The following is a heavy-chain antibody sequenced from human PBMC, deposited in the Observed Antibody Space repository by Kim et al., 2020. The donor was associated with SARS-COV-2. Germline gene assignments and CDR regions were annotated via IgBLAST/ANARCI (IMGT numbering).Heavy chain of an antibody. CDR1: GYTFTSYA. J-gene: IGHJ4*02. CDR2: INAGNGNT. CDR3: ARGPIAVAGPGYFDY. V-gene: IGHV1-3*01. D-gene: IGHD6-19*01. Sequence: ASVKVSCKASGYTFTSYAMHWVRQAPGQRLEWMGWINAGNGNTKYSQKFQGRVTITRDTSASTAYMELSSLRSEDTAVYYCARGPIAVAGPGYFDYWGQGTLVTVSS.